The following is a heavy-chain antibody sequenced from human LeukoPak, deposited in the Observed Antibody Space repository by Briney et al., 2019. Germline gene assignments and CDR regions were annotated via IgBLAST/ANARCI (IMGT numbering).Heavy chain of an antibody. CDR2: INHDGSST. D-gene: IGHD2-21*02. CDR3: ARDPTPTYCGGDCYDAFDI. J-gene: IGHJ3*02. CDR1: GFTFTTFW. V-gene: IGHV3-74*01. Sequence: GGSLRLSCATSGFTFTTFWMHWVRQAPGKGLVRVSRINHDGSSTNYADSVKGRFTISRDNAKNTVYLQMNSLRAEDTAVYYCARDPTPTYCGGDCYDAFDIWGQGTMVTVSS.